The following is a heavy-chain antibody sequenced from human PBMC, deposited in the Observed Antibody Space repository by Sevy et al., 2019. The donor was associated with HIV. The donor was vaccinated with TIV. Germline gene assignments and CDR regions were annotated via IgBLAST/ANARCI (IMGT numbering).Heavy chain of an antibody. D-gene: IGHD4-4*01. CDR1: GFTFNFHG. J-gene: IGHJ5*02. CDR3: ARETDNSARWLDP. V-gene: IGHV3-30*02. CDR2: IWHDGSNK. Sequence: GGCLRLSCAASGFTFNFHGMHWVRQAPGKGLEWVAFIWHDGSNKYMADSVKGRFTISRDNSKNMLFLQMNSLTVEDTTDYYCARETDNSARWLDPWGQGTLVTVSS.